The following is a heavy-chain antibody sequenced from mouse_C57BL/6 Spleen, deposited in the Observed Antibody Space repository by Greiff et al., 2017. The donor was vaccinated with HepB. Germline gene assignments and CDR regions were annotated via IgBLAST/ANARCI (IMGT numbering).Heavy chain of an antibody. J-gene: IGHJ2*01. CDR3: ARGYDGYIFDY. CDR2: IDPSDSYT. D-gene: IGHD2-3*01. CDR1: GYTFTSYW. Sequence: QVQLQQSGAELVLPGASVKLSCKASGYTFTSYWMHWVKQRPGQGLEWIGEIDPSDSYTNYNQKFKGKSTLTVDKSSSTAYMQLSSLTSEDSAVYYCARGYDGYIFDYWGQGTTLTVSS. V-gene: IGHV1-69*01.